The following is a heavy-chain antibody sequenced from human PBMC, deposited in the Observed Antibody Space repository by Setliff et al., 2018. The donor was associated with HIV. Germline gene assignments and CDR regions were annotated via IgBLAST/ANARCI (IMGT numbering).Heavy chain of an antibody. V-gene: IGHV1-18*01. CDR3: ATARSKVRLGELSLFDY. CDR1: GYSFTAYG. D-gene: IGHD3-16*02. J-gene: IGHJ4*02. Sequence: ASVKVSCKASGYSFTAYGISWVRQAPGQGFEWMGWINIDSGHTNFAQKFQDRVTVTTDTSTNTTYMELRGLRSEDTAVYYCATARSKVRLGELSLFDYWGQGTLVTVSS. CDR2: INIDSGHT.